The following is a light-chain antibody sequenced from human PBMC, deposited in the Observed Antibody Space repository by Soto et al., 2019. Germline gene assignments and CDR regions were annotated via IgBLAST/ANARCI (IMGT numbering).Light chain of an antibody. CDR3: QQYGSSQT. Sequence: EIVLTQSPGTLSLSPGERATLACRASQSVSSSYLAWYQQKPGQAHRLLIYGASSRATGIPDRFSGSGSGTDFALTISRLEPEDFAVYFCQQYGSSQTFGQGTKVELK. J-gene: IGKJ1*01. CDR1: QSVSSSY. CDR2: GAS. V-gene: IGKV3-20*01.